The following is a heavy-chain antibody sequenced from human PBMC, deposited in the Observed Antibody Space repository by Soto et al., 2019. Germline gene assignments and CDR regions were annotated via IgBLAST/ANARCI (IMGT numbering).Heavy chain of an antibody. Sequence: GGSLRLSCAASGFTFSSYGMHWVRQAPGKGLEWVAVIWYDGSNKYYADSVKGRFTISRDNSKNTLYLQMNSLRAEDTAVYYCARDGAYCSGGSCYLTYIDYWGQGTLVTVSS. CDR2: IWYDGSNK. CDR1: GFTFSSYG. V-gene: IGHV3-33*01. J-gene: IGHJ4*02. CDR3: ARDGAYCSGGSCYLTYIDY. D-gene: IGHD2-15*01.